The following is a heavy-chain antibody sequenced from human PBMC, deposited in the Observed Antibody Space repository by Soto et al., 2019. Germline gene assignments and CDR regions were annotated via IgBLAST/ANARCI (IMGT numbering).Heavy chain of an antibody. D-gene: IGHD2-15*01. Sequence: HVQLQQWGVGLLRPSETLSLMCGVSGASLSDYYWIWLRQPPGTGLEGLEWIGEINDRGITKYRPSLKSRVTISVDTSKNHFSLDLTSVTAADTAVYYCARGGGGGSGATLDIWSQGTMVTVSS. J-gene: IGHJ3*02. CDR3: ARGGGGGSGATLDI. V-gene: IGHV4-34*01. CDR2: INDRGIT. CDR1: GASLSDYY.